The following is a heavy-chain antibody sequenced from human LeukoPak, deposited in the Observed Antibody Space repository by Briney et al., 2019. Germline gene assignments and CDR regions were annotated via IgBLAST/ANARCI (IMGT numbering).Heavy chain of an antibody. CDR1: GGTFISYA. CDR2: IIPIFGTV. Sequence: SVKVSCKASGGTFISYAISWVRQAPGQGLEWMGGIIPIFGTVNYAQKFQGRVTITADESTSTAYVELSRLRSEDTAVYYCARGPYGGNSRYFDYWGQGTLVTVSS. CDR3: ARGPYGGNSRYFDY. V-gene: IGHV1-69*01. J-gene: IGHJ4*02. D-gene: IGHD4-23*01.